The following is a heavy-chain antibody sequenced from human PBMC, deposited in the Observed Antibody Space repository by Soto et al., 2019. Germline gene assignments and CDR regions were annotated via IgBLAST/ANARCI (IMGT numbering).Heavy chain of an antibody. CDR3: ARRRRDGTRWFVP. CDR1: GFTFSSYS. J-gene: IGHJ5*02. V-gene: IGHV3-21*01. Sequence: PGGSLRLSCAASGFTFSSYSMNWVRQAPGKGLGWVSSISSSSSYIYYADSVKGRFTISRDNAKNSLYLQMNSLRAEDTAVYYCARRRRDGTRWFVPWGQGPLLTVSS. D-gene: IGHD1-1*01. CDR2: ISSSSSYI.